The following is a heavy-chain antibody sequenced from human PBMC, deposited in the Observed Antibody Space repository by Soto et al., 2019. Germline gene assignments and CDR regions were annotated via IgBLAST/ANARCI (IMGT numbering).Heavy chain of an antibody. CDR3: ARDSVKYYDFWSGYFRRYNWFDP. V-gene: IGHV1-3*01. CDR2: INAGNGNT. CDR1: GYTFTNYA. D-gene: IGHD3-3*01. J-gene: IGHJ5*02. Sequence: ASVKVSCKASGYTFTNYAMHWVRQAPGQRLEWMGWINAGNGNTKYSQKFQGRVTITRDTSASTAYMELSSLRSEDTAVYYCARDSVKYYDFWSGYFRRYNWFDPWGQGTLVTVSS.